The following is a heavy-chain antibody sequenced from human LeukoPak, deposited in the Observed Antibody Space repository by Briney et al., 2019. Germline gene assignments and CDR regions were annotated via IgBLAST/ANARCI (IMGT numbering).Heavy chain of an antibody. CDR2: IYPGDSDT. Sequence: KGGESLKISCKGSGYSFTSYWIGWVRQMPGKGLEWMGIIYPGDSDTRYSPSFQGQVTISADKSISTAYLQWSSLKASDTAMYYCAVRHSDSYDYVWGSLYYFDYWGQGTLVTVSS. D-gene: IGHD3-16*01. CDR3: AVRHSDSYDYVWGSLYYFDY. CDR1: GYSFTSYW. V-gene: IGHV5-51*01. J-gene: IGHJ4*02.